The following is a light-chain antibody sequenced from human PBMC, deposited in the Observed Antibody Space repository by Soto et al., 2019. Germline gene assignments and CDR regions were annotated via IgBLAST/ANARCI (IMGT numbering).Light chain of an antibody. Sequence: EIVWTQSPGTLSLSPGERATLSCRASQSVSSSYLAWYQQKPGQAPRLLIYDASSRATGVPARFSGSGSGTDFTLTISRLETEDFAVYYCQQYGSAPFTFGPGTKVDIK. CDR3: QQYGSAPFT. CDR1: QSVSSSY. CDR2: DAS. V-gene: IGKV3-20*01. J-gene: IGKJ3*01.